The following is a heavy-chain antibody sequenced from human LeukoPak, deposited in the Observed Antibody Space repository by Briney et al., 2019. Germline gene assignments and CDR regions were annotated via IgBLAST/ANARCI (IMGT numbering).Heavy chain of an antibody. V-gene: IGHV3-30-3*01. CDR3: ARGRISFSTSCPFDY. Sequence: GGSLRLSCAASGFTFSSYAMHWVRQAPGKGLEWVAVISYDGSNKYYADSVKGRFTISRDNSKNTLYLQMNSLRAEDTAVYYCARGRISFSTSCPFDYWGQGALVTVSS. CDR2: ISYDGSNK. J-gene: IGHJ4*02. D-gene: IGHD2-2*01. CDR1: GFTFSSYA.